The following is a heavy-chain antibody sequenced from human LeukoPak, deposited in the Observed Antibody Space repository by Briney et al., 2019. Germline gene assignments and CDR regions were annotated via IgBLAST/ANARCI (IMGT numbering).Heavy chain of an antibody. Sequence: PGGSLRLSYTASGFTFSDYAVNWVRQAPGKGLEWVAFIRSKAYGGTTEYAASVKGRFTFSRDDSKSIAYLQMNNLKTEDTAVYYCTRDGGFLYYLDYWGQGALVTVSS. D-gene: IGHD2-15*01. CDR3: TRDGGFLYYLDY. CDR1: GFTFSDYA. CDR2: IRSKAYGGTT. V-gene: IGHV3-49*04. J-gene: IGHJ4*02.